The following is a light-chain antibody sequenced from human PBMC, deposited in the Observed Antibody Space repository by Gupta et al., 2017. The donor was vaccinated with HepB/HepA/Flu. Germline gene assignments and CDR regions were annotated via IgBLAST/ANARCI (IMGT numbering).Light chain of an antibody. CDR3: KQEKNSPCT. Sequence: IVITQSPATLSVSTGERATLSCRASQSVNSNLAWYQQKPGQAPRLLIYEASTRATGIPDRFSGSGSGTEFTLNISSVEAEDVAVYYCKQEKNSPCTFGQGTKLEIK. J-gene: IGKJ2*02. V-gene: IGKV3-15*01. CDR1: QSVNSN. CDR2: EAS.